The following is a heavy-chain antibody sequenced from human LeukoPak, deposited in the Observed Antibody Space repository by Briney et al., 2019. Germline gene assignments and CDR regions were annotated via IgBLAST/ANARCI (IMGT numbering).Heavy chain of an antibody. Sequence: PGGSLRLSCAASGFTVSSNYMSWVRQAPGKGLEWVSSIDPSSTYIYYADSVKGRFTISRDNAQNSLYLQMNSLRAEDTAVYYCTRGSYGDYEYWGQGTLVTVSS. CDR1: GFTVSSNY. CDR2: IDPSSTYI. V-gene: IGHV3-21*01. CDR3: TRGSYGDYEY. D-gene: IGHD4-17*01. J-gene: IGHJ4*02.